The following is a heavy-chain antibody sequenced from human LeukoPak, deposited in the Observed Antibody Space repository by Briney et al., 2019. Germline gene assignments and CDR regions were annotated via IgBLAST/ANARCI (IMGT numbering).Heavy chain of an antibody. D-gene: IGHD3-22*01. CDR1: GGSFSGYY. CDR3: ARADSSGYYYFDY. Sequence: SETLSLTCAVYGGSFSGYYWSWIRQPPGKGLEWIGEINHSGSTNYNPSLKSRVTISVDTSKNQFSLKLSSVTAADTAVYYCARADSSGYYYFDYWGQGTLVTVSS. CDR2: INHSGST. J-gene: IGHJ4*02. V-gene: IGHV4-34*01.